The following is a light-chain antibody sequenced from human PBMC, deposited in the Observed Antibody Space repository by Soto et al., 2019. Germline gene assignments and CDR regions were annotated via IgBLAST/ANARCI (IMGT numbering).Light chain of an antibody. CDR2: EDF. J-gene: IGLJ3*02. CDR1: SSNIGSYYL. V-gene: IGLV2-23*01. CDR3: CSYVGGWV. Sequence: QSVLTQPASVSGSPGQSTTISRTGTSSNIGSYYLVSWYQQHPGRAPKLIIYEDFKRPSGVSNRFSTSKSGNTASLTISGLQAEDEADYYCCSYVGGWVFGGGTKLTVL.